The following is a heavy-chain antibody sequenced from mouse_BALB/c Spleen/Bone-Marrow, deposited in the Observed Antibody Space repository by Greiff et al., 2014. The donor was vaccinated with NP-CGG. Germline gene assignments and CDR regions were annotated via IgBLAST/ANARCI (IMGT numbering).Heavy chain of an antibody. Sequence: VQLKESGAELVEPGASVKLSCTASGFNIKDTYMHWVKQRPEQGLEWIGRIDPANGNTKYDPRFQGKATITADTSSNTAYLQLSSLTSEDTAVYYCAAYYRYLAWFAYWGQGTLVTVSA. CDR2: IDPANGNT. CDR1: GFNIKDTY. CDR3: AAYYRYLAWFAY. V-gene: IGHV14-3*02. D-gene: IGHD2-14*01. J-gene: IGHJ3*01.